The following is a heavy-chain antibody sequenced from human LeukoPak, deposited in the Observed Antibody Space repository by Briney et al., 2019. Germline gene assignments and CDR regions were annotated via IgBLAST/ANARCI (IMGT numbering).Heavy chain of an antibody. D-gene: IGHD2-2*01. CDR3: ARANFLYCSSTSCLFDY. CDR1: GYTFTDYY. CDR2: INPNSGGT. Sequence: SVKVSCKASGYTFTDYYMHWVRLAPGQGLEWTGWINPNSGGTNYVQKFQGWVTMTRDTSINTAYMELSRLTSDDTAVYYCARANFLYCSSTSCLFDYWGQGTLVTVSS. V-gene: IGHV1-2*04. J-gene: IGHJ4*02.